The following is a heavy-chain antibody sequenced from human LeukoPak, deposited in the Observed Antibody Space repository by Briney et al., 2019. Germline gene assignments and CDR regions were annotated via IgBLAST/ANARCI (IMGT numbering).Heavy chain of an antibody. J-gene: IGHJ4*02. CDR3: ARGVGSSGYYLDY. Sequence: GRSLRLSCAASGFTFSSYAMHWVRQAPGKGLEWVAVISYDGSNKYYADSVKGRFTISRDNSKNTLYLQMNSLRAEDTAVYYCARGVGSSGYYLDYWGQGTLVTVSS. D-gene: IGHD3-22*01. CDR1: GFTFSSYA. V-gene: IGHV3-30-3*01. CDR2: ISYDGSNK.